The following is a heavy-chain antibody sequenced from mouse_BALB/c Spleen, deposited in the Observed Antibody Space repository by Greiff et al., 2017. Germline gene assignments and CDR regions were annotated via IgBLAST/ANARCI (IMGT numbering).Heavy chain of an antibody. V-gene: IGHV5-12-1*01. J-gene: IGHJ2*01. D-gene: IGHD2-2*01. CDR1: GFAFSSYD. Sequence: EVKLVESGGGLVKPGGSLKLSCAASGFAFSSYDMSWVRQTPEKRLEWVAYISSGGGSTYYPDTVKGRFTISRDNAKNTLYLQMSSLKSEDTAMYYCARHENYGYYFDYWGQGTTLTVSS. CDR3: ARHENYGYYFDY. CDR2: ISSGGGST.